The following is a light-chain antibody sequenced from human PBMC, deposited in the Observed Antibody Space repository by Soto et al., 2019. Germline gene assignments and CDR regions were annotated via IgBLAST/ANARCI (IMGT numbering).Light chain of an antibody. V-gene: IGKV3-20*01. CDR3: QQYGSSPRIT. CDR1: QSVSSS. Sequence: TQSPCTLSLSPGERATLSCRASQSVSSSLAWYQQKPGQAPRLLIFGASRRATGIPDRFSGSGSGTDFTLTISRLEPEDFAVYYCQQYGSSPRITFGQGTRLEIK. CDR2: GAS. J-gene: IGKJ5*01.